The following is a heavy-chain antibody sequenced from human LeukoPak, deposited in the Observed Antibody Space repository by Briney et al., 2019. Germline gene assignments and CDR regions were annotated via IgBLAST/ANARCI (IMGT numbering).Heavy chain of an antibody. J-gene: IGHJ6*02. D-gene: IGHD2-2*01. V-gene: IGHV1-2*02. Sequence: APVKVSCKASGYTFTGYYMHWVRQAPGQGLEWMGWINPNSGGTNYAQKFQGRVTMTRDTSISTAYMELSRLRSDDTAVYYCAREGQLLHGMDVWGQGTTVTVSS. CDR1: GYTFTGYY. CDR2: INPNSGGT. CDR3: AREGQLLHGMDV.